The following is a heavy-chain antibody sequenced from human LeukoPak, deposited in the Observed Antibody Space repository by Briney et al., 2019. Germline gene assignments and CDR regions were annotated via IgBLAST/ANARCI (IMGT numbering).Heavy chain of an antibody. J-gene: IGHJ4*02. Sequence: QPGGSLRLSCAAYGFTFSGYAMSWVRQAPGKGLEWVSAISSSGGTTYYADSVKGRFTISRDNSKNTLYLQMNSLRAEDTAVYYCAKDIDYGDYVVSWGQGTLVTVSS. V-gene: IGHV3-23*01. CDR2: ISSSGGTT. CDR3: AKDIDYGDYVVS. CDR1: GFTFSGYA. D-gene: IGHD4-17*01.